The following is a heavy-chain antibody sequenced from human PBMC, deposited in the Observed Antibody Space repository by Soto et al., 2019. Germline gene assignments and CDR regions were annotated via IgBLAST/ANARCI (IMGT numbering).Heavy chain of an antibody. D-gene: IGHD5-12*01. CDR1: GYTFTSYA. V-gene: IGHV1-3*01. CDR2: INAGNGNT. Sequence: ASVKVSCKASGYTFTSYAMHWVRQAPGQRLEWMGWINAGNGNTKYSQKFQGRFTISRDNAKNSLYLQMNSLRAEDTAVYYCARDRLPDSWRGFDPWGQGTLVTVSS. CDR3: ARDRLPDSWRGFDP. J-gene: IGHJ5*02.